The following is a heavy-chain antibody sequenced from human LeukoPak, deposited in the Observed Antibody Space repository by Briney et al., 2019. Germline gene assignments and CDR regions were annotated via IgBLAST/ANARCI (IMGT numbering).Heavy chain of an antibody. CDR2: ISWDGGST. V-gene: IGHV3-43*01. J-gene: IGHJ4*02. CDR1: GFTFDDYT. CDR3: AKDSSSGDNFDY. Sequence: GGSLRLSCAASGFTFDDYTMHWVRQAPGKGLEWVSLISWDGGSTYYADSVKGRFTISRDNSKNSLYLQMNSLRTEDTALYYCAKDSSSGDNFDYWGQGTLVTVSS. D-gene: IGHD3-22*01.